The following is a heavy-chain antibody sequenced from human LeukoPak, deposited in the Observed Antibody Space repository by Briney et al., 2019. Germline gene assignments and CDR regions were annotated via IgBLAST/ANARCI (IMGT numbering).Heavy chain of an antibody. CDR1: GFTFSSYG. CDR3: ARESEARAFDI. Sequence: PGRSLRLSCAESGFTFSSYGMHWVRQAPGKGLEWVAVIWYDGSNKYYADSVKGRFTISRDNAKNSLYLQMNSLRAEDTAVYYCARESEARAFDIWGQGTMVTVSS. CDR2: IWYDGSNK. J-gene: IGHJ3*02. V-gene: IGHV3-33*01.